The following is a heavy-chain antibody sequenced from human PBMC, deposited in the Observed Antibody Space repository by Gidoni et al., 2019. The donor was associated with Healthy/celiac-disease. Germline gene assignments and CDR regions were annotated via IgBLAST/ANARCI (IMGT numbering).Heavy chain of an antibody. CDR3: ARVSRPLFGAQMSAHVGAFDY. D-gene: IGHD3-16*01. CDR1: GFTFSSYW. Sequence: EVQLVESGGGLVQPGGSLRLSCAASGFTFSSYWMSWVRQAPGKGLEWVANIKQDGSEKYYVDSVKGRFTISRDNAKNSLYLQMNSLRAEDTAVYYCARVSRPLFGAQMSAHVGAFDYWGQGTLVTVSS. V-gene: IGHV3-7*01. J-gene: IGHJ4*02. CDR2: IKQDGSEK.